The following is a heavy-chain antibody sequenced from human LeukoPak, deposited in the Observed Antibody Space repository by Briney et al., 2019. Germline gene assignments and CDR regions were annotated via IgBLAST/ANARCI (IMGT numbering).Heavy chain of an antibody. V-gene: IGHV4-38-2*02. D-gene: IGHD6-6*01. CDR2: INHSWST. CDR3: ARGRRIVSGIAARRVGEGSDY. J-gene: IGHJ4*02. Sequence: PSETLSLTCTVSGYSISNNFYWAWIRQSPGKGLEWIVSINHSWSTYYNPSLKSRVTISVDTSKNQFSLKLSSVTAADTAVYYCARGRRIVSGIAARRVGEGSDYWGQGTLVTVSS. CDR1: GYSISNNFY.